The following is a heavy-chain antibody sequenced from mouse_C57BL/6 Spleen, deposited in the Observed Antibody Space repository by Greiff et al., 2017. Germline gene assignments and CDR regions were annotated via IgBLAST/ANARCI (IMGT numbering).Heavy chain of an antibody. CDR3: ARGRYCGSSRMGY. Sequence: QVQLQQPGAELVRPGTSVKLSCKASGYTFTSYWMHWVKQRPGQGLEWIGVIDPSDSYTNYNQKFKGKATLTVDTSSSTAYMQLSSLASEDSAVYCCARGRYCGSSRMGYWGQGTSVTVSS. J-gene: IGHJ4*01. CDR2: IDPSDSYT. D-gene: IGHD1-1*01. CDR1: GYTFTSYW. V-gene: IGHV1-59*01.